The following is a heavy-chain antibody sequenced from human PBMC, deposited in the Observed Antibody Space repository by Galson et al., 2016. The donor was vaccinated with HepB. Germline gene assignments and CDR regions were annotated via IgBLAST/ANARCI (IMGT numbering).Heavy chain of an antibody. J-gene: IGHJ6*02. CDR2: MIPMLATA. D-gene: IGHD3-16*01. CDR3: ARSFWGKYETGYYHYALDV. Sequence: SVKVSCKASGGNFSRFAISWVRQAPGQGLEWMGGMIPMLATAHYAQRFQGRVTVSADESTSTAYMELSSLRSDDTAVYYCARSFWGKYETGYYHYALDVWGQGTTVTVSS. V-gene: IGHV1-69*13. CDR1: GGNFSRFA.